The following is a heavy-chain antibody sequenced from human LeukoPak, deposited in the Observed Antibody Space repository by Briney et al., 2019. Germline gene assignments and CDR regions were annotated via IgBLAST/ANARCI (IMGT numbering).Heavy chain of an antibody. Sequence: GGSLRLSCAASGFSFSNYWMHWVRQAPGKGLVWVSRIKSDGSDTIYDDSVTGRCTISRDNAKNTLYLQMNSLRAEDTAVYYCARGRRSPSVVVVAATRSRWFDPWGQGTLVTVSS. CDR2: IKSDGSDT. V-gene: IGHV3-74*01. CDR1: GFSFSNYW. CDR3: ARGRRSPSVVVVAATRSRWFDP. J-gene: IGHJ5*02. D-gene: IGHD2-15*01.